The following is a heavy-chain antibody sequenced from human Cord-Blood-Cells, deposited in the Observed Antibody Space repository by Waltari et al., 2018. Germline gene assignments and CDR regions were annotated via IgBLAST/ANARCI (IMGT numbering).Heavy chain of an antibody. CDR2: IYYSGST. Sequence: QVQLQESGPGLVKPSQTLSLTCTVSGGSISSGDYYWSWIRQPPGKGLEWIGYIYYSGSTYYNPSLKGRVTISVDTSKNQFSLKLSSVTAADTAVYYCARDKGYCSGGSCGMDVWGQGTTVTVSS. V-gene: IGHV4-30-4*01. J-gene: IGHJ6*02. D-gene: IGHD2-15*01. CDR3: ARDKGYCSGGSCGMDV. CDR1: GGSISSGDYY.